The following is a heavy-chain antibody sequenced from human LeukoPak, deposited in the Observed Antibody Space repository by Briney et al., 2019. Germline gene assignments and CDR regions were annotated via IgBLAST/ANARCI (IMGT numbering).Heavy chain of an antibody. J-gene: IGHJ6*02. CDR2: ISGSGGST. D-gene: IGHD1-14*01. V-gene: IGHV3-23*01. Sequence: PGVSLRLSCAASGFTFSSYAMSWVRQAPGKGLEWVSAISGSGGSTYYADSVKGRFTISRDNSKNTLYLQMNSLRAEDTAVYYCAKVSGGGLYYDGMDVWGQGTTVTLSS. CDR3: AKVSGGGLYYDGMDV. CDR1: GFTFSSYA.